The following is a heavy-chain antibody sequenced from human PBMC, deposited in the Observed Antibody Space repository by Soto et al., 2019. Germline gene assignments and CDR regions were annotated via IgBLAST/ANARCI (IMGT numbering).Heavy chain of an antibody. CDR2: INPNSGGT. Sequence: ASVKVSCKASGYTFTSYAISWVRQAPGQGLEWMGWINPNSGGTNYAQKFQGRVTMTRDTSISTAYMELSRLRSDDTAVYYCARDWVFLEWLSVSWFDPWGQGALVTVSS. CDR1: GYTFTSYA. CDR3: ARDWVFLEWLSVSWFDP. V-gene: IGHV1-2*02. D-gene: IGHD3-3*01. J-gene: IGHJ5*02.